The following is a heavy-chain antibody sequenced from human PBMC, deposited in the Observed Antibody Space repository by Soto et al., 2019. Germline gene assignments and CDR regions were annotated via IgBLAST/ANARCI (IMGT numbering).Heavy chain of an antibody. V-gene: IGHV4-4*02. Sequence: PSETLSLTCAVSGGSISSSNWWSWVRQPPGKGLEWIGEIYHSGSTNYNPSLKSRVTMSVDTSKNQFSLKLSSVTAADTAVYYCANTGKAYRYVPPIDYWGQGTLVT. CDR1: GGSISSSNW. D-gene: IGHD5-18*01. CDR2: IYHSGST. CDR3: ANTGKAYRYVPPIDY. J-gene: IGHJ4*02.